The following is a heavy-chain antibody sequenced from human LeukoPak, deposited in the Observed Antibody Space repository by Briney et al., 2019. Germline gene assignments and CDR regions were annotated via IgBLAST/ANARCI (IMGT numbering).Heavy chain of an antibody. Sequence: SETLSLTCTVSGVSISSSSYYWGWIRQPPGKGLEWIGSIYYSGSTYYNPSLKSRVTISVDTSKNQFSLKLSSVTAADTAVYYCARARREYFDYWGQGTLVTVSS. D-gene: IGHD1-26*01. CDR1: GVSISSSSYY. CDR3: ARARREYFDY. J-gene: IGHJ4*02. CDR2: IYYSGST. V-gene: IGHV4-39*07.